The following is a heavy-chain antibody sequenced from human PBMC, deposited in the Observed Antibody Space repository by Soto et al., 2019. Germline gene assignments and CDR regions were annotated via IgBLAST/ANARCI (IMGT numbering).Heavy chain of an antibody. V-gene: IGHV3-21*01. J-gene: IGHJ3*02. CDR3: ARASEAYCSTNSCPPEGAFDI. CDR2: ISSSSSYI. CDR1: GFTFSSYS. D-gene: IGHD2-2*01. Sequence: PGGSLRLSCAASGFTFSSYSMNWVRQAPGKGLEWVSSISSSSSYIYYADSVKGRFTISRDNAKNSLYLQMNSLRAEDTAVYYCARASEAYCSTNSCPPEGAFDIWGQGTMVTVSS.